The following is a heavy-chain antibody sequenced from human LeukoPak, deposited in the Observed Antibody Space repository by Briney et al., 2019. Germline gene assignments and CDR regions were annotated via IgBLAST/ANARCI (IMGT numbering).Heavy chain of an antibody. CDR2: ISAHSGNT. D-gene: IGHD6-25*01. CDR1: GYMFTTYG. Sequence: AAVKVSCKTSGYMFTTYGITWVRQAPRQGLQWMGWISAHSGNTKYAEKFQGRVTLTTDTSTSTGYLELGSLTSDDTAVYYCARDLSSGGWTLQFDYWGQGTQVTVAS. J-gene: IGHJ4*02. CDR3: ARDLSSGGWTLQFDY. V-gene: IGHV1-18*04.